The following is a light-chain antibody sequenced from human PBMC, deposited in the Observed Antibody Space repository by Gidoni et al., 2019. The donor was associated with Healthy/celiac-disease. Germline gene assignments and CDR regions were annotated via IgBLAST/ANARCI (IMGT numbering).Light chain of an antibody. V-gene: IGKV1-39*01. Sequence: DIQMTQSPSSLSASVGDRVSITCRASQSISRCLNWYQQKPGIAPKLLIDAASTLHSGVPSRFSGSGSGTDFTLTISSLQPEDFATYFCQQSYSTPPAFGGGTKVEIK. CDR3: QQSYSTPPA. CDR1: QSISRC. CDR2: AAS. J-gene: IGKJ4*01.